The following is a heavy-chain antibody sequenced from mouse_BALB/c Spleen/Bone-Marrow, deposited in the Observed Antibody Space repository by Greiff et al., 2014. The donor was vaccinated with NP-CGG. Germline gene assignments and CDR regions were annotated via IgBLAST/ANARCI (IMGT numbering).Heavy chain of an antibody. CDR2: LWADGST. V-gene: IGHV2-9*02. D-gene: IGHD1-2*01. Sequence: VQGVESGPGLVAPSQSLSITCTVSGFSLTTYGVHWVRQPPGKGLEWLGVLWADGSTNYNSALMSRLSISKDNSKSQVSLKMNSLQTDDTAMYYCARITTATGAMDYWGQGTSVTVSS. J-gene: IGHJ4*01. CDR1: GFSLTTYG. CDR3: ARITTATGAMDY.